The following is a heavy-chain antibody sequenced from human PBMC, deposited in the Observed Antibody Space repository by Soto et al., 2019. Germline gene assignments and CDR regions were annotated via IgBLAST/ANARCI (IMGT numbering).Heavy chain of an antibody. CDR1: GYTFTSYY. V-gene: IGHV1-46*01. CDR3: ARAWDSSGWSLFFDY. D-gene: IGHD6-19*01. Sequence: ASVKVSCKASGYTFTSYYMHWVQQAPGQGLEWMGIINPSGGSTSYAQKFQGRVTMTRDTSTSTVYMELSSLRSEDTAVYYCARAWDSSGWSLFFDYWGQGTLVTVSS. CDR2: INPSGGST. J-gene: IGHJ4*02.